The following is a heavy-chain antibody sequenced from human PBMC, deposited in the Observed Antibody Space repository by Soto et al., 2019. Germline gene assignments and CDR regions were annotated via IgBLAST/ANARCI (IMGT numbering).Heavy chain of an antibody. CDR3: VRGLEWLRNY. D-gene: IGHD5-12*01. Sequence: QVQLVQSGAEVKQPGASVKVSCKATGYTFTTYDINWVRQATGQGLEWMGWMNPNSGDTGYAQKFQGRVTMTRDTSISTAYMELSTLTSEDTAVYYCVRGLEWLRNYWGQGTRVTVPS. J-gene: IGHJ4*02. CDR1: GYTFTTYD. CDR2: MNPNSGDT. V-gene: IGHV1-8*01.